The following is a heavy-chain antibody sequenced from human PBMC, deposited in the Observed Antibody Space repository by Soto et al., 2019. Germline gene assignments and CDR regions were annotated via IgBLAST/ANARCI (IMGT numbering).Heavy chain of an antibody. CDR1: SSSISSSSYY. D-gene: IGHD5-18*01. CDR2: IYYSGRT. V-gene: IGHV4-39*01. CDR3: ARPQLWSQVGFDP. Sequence: PSVSLSLTCTVSSSSISSSSYYWGWIRQPPGKGLEWIGSIYYSGRTYYNPSLESRVTISVDTSKNQFSLKLSSVAAADTAVYYCARPQLWSQVGFDPWGQGTLVTVSS. J-gene: IGHJ5*02.